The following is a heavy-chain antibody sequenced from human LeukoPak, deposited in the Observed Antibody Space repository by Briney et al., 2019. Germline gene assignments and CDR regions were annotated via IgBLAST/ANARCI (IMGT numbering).Heavy chain of an antibody. J-gene: IGHJ6*03. CDR1: GYTFTGYD. CDR2: MNPNSGNT. CDR3: ARVAYYDILTGYYMDV. Sequence: ASVKVSCKASGYTFTGYDINWVRQATGQGLEWMGWMNPNSGNTGYAQKFQGRFTITRNTSISTAYMELSSLRSEDTAVYYCARVAYYDILTGYYMDVWGKGTTVTVSS. V-gene: IGHV1-8*03. D-gene: IGHD3-9*01.